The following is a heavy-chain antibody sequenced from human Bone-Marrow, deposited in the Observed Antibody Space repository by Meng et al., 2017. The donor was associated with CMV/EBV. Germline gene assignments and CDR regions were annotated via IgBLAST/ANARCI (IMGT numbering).Heavy chain of an antibody. CDR1: GFTFSDDY. CDR3: ARISGSSWLSFYFDD. CDR2: IISSGDRK. Sequence: GGSLRLSCVASGFTFSDDYMSWIRQAPGKGLEWVSYIISSGDRKHYADSVKGRFTISRDNTKNSLYLQMNSLRAEDTAVYYCARISGSSWLSFYFDDWGQGALVTVSS. V-gene: IGHV3-11*01. D-gene: IGHD6-13*01. J-gene: IGHJ4*02.